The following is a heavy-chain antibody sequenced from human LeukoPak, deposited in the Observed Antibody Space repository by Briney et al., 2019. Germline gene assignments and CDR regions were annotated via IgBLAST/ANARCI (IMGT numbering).Heavy chain of an antibody. Sequence: SETLSLTCTVSVGSISSSSNYWGWIRQPPGEGLEWIGTIYYSGSTYYNPSLKSRVTISVDTSKLQFSLMLTSVTAADTAVYYCARHGSYYYYMDVWGKGTTVTVSS. CDR3: ARHGSYYYYMDV. J-gene: IGHJ6*03. CDR1: VGSISSSSNY. D-gene: IGHD3-16*01. V-gene: IGHV4-39*01. CDR2: IYYSGST.